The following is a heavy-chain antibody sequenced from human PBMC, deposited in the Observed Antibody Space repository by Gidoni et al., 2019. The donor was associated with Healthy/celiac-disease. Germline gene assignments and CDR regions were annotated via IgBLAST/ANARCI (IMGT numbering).Heavy chain of an antibody. D-gene: IGHD3-9*01. Sequence: QVQLVQSGAEVKRPGSSVKVSCKASGGTFSSYAISWVRQAPGQGLEWMGGIIPIFGTANYAQKFQGIVTITADESTSTAYMELRSLRSEDTAVYYCASGVHILTGGVWVYYGMDVWGQGTTVTVSS. CDR1: GGTFSSYA. J-gene: IGHJ6*02. CDR2: IIPIFGTA. V-gene: IGHV1-69*01. CDR3: ASGVHILTGGVWVYYGMDV.